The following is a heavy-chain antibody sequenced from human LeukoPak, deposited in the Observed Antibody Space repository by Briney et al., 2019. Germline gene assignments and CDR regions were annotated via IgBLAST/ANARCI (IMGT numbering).Heavy chain of an antibody. CDR1: GFTVSSNY. V-gene: IGHV3-53*05. Sequence: GGSLRLSCAASGFTVSSNYMSWVRQAPGKGLEWVSVIYSGGSTYYADSVKGRFTISRDNAKNSLYLQMNSLRAEDTALYYCAKARPGRPSTQFDYWGQGTLVTVSS. D-gene: IGHD6-6*01. CDR2: IYSGGST. CDR3: AKARPGRPSTQFDY. J-gene: IGHJ4*02.